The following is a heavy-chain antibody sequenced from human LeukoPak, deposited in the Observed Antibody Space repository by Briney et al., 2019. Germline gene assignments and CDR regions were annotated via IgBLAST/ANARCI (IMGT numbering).Heavy chain of an antibody. Sequence: GASVKVSCKASGYTFTSYDINWVRQATGQGLEWMGWMNPNSGNTGYAQKFQGRVTMTRNTSISTAYMEPSSLRSEDTAVYYCAVGTVTTDYYYYYMDVWGKGTTVTVSS. CDR2: MNPNSGNT. V-gene: IGHV1-8*01. D-gene: IGHD4-17*01. CDR3: AVGTVTTDYYYYYMDV. CDR1: GYTFTSYD. J-gene: IGHJ6*03.